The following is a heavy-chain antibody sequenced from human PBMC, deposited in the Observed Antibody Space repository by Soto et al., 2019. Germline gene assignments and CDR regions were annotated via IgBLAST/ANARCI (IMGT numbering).Heavy chain of an antibody. CDR2: IDNSGDGS. CDR1: GFIFRNHV. Sequence: GGSLRLSCAASGFIFRNHVLNWVRQAPGKGLEWVSAIDNSGDGSFYADSVKGRFIISRDNSNDTVFLHMNNLRLEDTAFYYCAKIPSRGMIFGAGSWGQGTLVTVSS. J-gene: IGHJ5*02. CDR3: AKIPSRGMIFGAGS. V-gene: IGHV3-23*05. D-gene: IGHD3-3*01.